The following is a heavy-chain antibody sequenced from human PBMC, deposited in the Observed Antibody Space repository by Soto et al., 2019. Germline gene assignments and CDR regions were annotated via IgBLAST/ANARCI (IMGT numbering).Heavy chain of an antibody. J-gene: IGHJ4*02. V-gene: IGHV3-53*01. CDR1: GFTVSNSY. Sequence: GGSLRLSCAASGFTVSNSYMSWVRQTPGKGLEWVSITYSGGSTYYADSVKGRFTISRDNSKNILYLQMNSLRAEDTAVYYCARDDSGPFYYWGQGTLVTVSS. CDR2: TYSGGST. D-gene: IGHD6-19*01. CDR3: ARDDSGPFYY.